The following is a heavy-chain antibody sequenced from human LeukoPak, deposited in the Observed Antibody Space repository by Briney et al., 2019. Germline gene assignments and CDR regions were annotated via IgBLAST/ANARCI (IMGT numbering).Heavy chain of an antibody. J-gene: IGHJ4*02. CDR2: IKQDGSEK. Sequence: GGTLRLSCAASGFTFSSYWMSWVRHTPEKGLEWVANIKQDGSEKYYVDSVKGRFTISRDNAKNSLYLQMTSLRAEDTAVYYCARGYSSFDYWGQGTLVTVSS. D-gene: IGHD5-18*01. V-gene: IGHV3-7*04. CDR3: ARGYSSFDY. CDR1: GFTFSSYW.